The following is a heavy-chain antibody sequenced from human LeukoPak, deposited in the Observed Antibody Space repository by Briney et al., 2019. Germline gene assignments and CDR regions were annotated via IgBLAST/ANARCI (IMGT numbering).Heavy chain of an antibody. CDR2: IGQDGTET. CDR1: GISFGSYW. Sequence: GGSLRLSCAASGISFGSYWVTWARQAPGKGLEWVANIGQDGTETVYVGSVKGRFTISRDNARKLLFLQMNSLRADDTAVYYCAIPSSYDGSRYYHAYWGQGTLVSVSS. J-gene: IGHJ4*02. CDR3: AIPSSYDGSRYYHAY. V-gene: IGHV3-7*01. D-gene: IGHD3-22*01.